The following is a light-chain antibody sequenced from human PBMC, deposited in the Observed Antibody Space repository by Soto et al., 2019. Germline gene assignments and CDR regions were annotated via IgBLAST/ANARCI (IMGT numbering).Light chain of an antibody. J-gene: IGKJ1*01. CDR3: LQDYNFPWT. CDR1: QGIRNN. V-gene: IGKV1-6*01. Sequence: AIQMTQSPSSLSASVGDGVTITCRASQGIRNNLGWYQQKPGKAPKLLISAVSSLQSGVPSRFSGSGSGTDFTLIISSLQPEDFAIYYCLQDYNFPWTFGQGTKVEIK. CDR2: AVS.